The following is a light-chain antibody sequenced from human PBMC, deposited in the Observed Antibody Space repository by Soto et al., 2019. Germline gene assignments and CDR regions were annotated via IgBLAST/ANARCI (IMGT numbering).Light chain of an antibody. Sequence: QSALTQPRSVSAPPGQSVTISCTGTSSDVGSYKSVSWYQQSPGKAPKLMIYDVNKRPSGVPDRFSGSKSGNTASLTISGLQAEDESDYYCCSYGGSYSWVFGGGTKLTVL. CDR1: SSDVGSYKS. J-gene: IGLJ3*02. CDR2: DVN. CDR3: CSYGGSYSWV. V-gene: IGLV2-11*01.